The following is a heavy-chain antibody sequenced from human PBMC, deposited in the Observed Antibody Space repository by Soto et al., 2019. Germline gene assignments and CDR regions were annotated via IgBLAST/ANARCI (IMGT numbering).Heavy chain of an antibody. Sequence: SETLSLTCAVYGGSFSGYYWSWIRQPPGKGLEWIGEINHSGSTNYNPSLKSRVTISVDTSKNQFSLKLSSVTAADTAVYYCARGRVSYSSSARYFDYWGQGTLVTVPS. CDR1: GGSFSGYY. CDR2: INHSGST. V-gene: IGHV4-34*01. J-gene: IGHJ4*02. D-gene: IGHD6-6*01. CDR3: ARGRVSYSSSARYFDY.